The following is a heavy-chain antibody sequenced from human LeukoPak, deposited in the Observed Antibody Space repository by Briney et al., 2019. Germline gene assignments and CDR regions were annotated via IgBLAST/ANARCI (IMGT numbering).Heavy chain of an antibody. D-gene: IGHD2-2*01. CDR3: ARGYCSSTSCSIDY. CDR1: GYTFTGYY. J-gene: IGHJ4*02. Sequence: WASVKVSCKASGYTFTGYYMHWVRQAPGQGLEWMGWINPNSGGTNYAQKFQGRVTMTRDTSISTAYMELSRLRSDDTAVYYCARGYCSSTSCSIDYWGQGTLVTASS. V-gene: IGHV1-2*02. CDR2: INPNSGGT.